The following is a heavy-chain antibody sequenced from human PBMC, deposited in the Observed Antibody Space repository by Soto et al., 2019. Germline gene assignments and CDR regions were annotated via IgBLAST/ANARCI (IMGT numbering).Heavy chain of an antibody. CDR1: GYSFTSYW. CDR2: IDPSDSYT. V-gene: IGHV5-10-1*01. Sequence: GESRKISCKGSGYSFTSYWISWVRQMPGKGLEWMGRIDPSDSYTNYSPSFQGHVTISADKSISTAYLQWSSLKASDTAMYYCASWSSGYGALDAFDIWGQGTMVTVSS. J-gene: IGHJ3*02. CDR3: ASWSSGYGALDAFDI. D-gene: IGHD3-22*01.